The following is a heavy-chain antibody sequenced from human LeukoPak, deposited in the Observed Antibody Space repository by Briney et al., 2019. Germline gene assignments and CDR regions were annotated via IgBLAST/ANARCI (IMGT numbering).Heavy chain of an antibody. Sequence: GGSLRLSCAASGFTFSSYAMSWVRQAPGQGLEWVSAVSAGGDSTYYADSVKGQFSISRDNSKSTLYLQMNSLRVEDTAVYYCASDPFNIAAHDAFNFWGQGTAVTVSS. CDR2: VSAGGDST. D-gene: IGHD2-21*01. J-gene: IGHJ3*01. CDR1: GFTFSSYA. CDR3: ASDPFNIAAHDAFNF. V-gene: IGHV3-23*01.